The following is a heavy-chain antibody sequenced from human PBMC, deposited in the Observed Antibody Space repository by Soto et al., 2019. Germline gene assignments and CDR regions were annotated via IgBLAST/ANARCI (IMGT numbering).Heavy chain of an antibody. CDR1: GFSLNTGGLG. CDR2: ICWDGDK. D-gene: IGHD2-21*02. J-gene: IGHJ6*02. Sequence: QITLKESGPTLVKPTQTLTLTCTFSGFSLNTGGLGVGWIRQPPGKALEWLALICWDGDKRYSPSLNSRLSIPKESHKNQVVLTMTTMAPVDTETYYCAHSRWGGDCVRSYSAHYDGGMDVWGQGTTVTVSS. CDR3: AHSRWGGDCVRSYSAHYDGGMDV. V-gene: IGHV2-5*02.